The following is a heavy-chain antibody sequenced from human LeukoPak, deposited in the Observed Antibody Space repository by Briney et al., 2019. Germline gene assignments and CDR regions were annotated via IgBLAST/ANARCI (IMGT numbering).Heavy chain of an antibody. V-gene: IGHV5-51*01. CDR1: GYSFTSYW. J-gene: IGHJ6*02. CDR2: IYPGDSDT. Sequence: GESLKISCKGSGYSFTSYWIGWVRPTPGKGLEWMGIIYPGDSDTRYSPSFQGQVTISADKSISTAYLQWSSLKASDTAMYYCARQGAPQDYYYYGMDVWGQGTTVTVSS. CDR3: ARQGAPQDYYYYGMDV.